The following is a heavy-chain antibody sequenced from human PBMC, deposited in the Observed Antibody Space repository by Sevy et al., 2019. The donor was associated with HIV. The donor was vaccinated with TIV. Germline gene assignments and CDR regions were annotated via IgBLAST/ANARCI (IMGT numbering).Heavy chain of an antibody. J-gene: IGHJ6*02. CDR2: IGIAGDS. D-gene: IGHD1-1*01. Sequence: GGSLRLSCAASGFTFSSYDMYWVRQVTGKGLEWVSAIGIAGDSYYPDSLRGRFTISRDNANNSLFLQMNSLRAGDTAIYYCTKAQLSGGVRGHRYGMDVCGQGTTVTVSS. CDR3: TKAQLSGGVRGHRYGMDV. CDR1: GFTFSSYD. V-gene: IGHV3-13*01.